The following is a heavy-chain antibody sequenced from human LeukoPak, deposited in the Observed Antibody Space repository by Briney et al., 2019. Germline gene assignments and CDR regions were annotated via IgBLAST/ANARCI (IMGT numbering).Heavy chain of an antibody. CDR2: IVVGSGNT. CDR1: GFTFTSSA. Sequence: SVKVSCKASGFTFTSSAMPWVRQARGQRLEWIGWIVVGSGNTNYAQKFQERVTITRDMSTSTAYMELSSLRSEDTAVYYCAASSPITIFGVFGMDVWGQGTTVTVSS. CDR3: AASSPITIFGVFGMDV. V-gene: IGHV1-58*02. J-gene: IGHJ6*02. D-gene: IGHD3-3*01.